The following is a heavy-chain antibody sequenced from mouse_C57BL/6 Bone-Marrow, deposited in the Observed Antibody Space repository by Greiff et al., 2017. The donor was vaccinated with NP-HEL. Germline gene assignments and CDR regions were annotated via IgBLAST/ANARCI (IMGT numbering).Heavy chain of an antibody. V-gene: IGHV2-2*01. Sequence: QVQLKESGPGLVQPSQSLSITCTVSGFSLTSYGVHWVRQSPGKGLEWLGVIWSGGSTDYNAAFISRLSISKDNSKSQVFFKMNSLQADDTAIDYCARNPGSWLPYFDYWGQGTTLTVSS. D-gene: IGHD2-2*01. CDR1: GFSLTSYG. CDR2: IWSGGST. J-gene: IGHJ2*01. CDR3: ARNPGSWLPYFDY.